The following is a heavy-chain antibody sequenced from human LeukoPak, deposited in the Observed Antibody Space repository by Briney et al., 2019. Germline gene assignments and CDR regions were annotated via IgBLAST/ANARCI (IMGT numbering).Heavy chain of an antibody. J-gene: IGHJ4*02. D-gene: IGHD3-22*01. CDR2: HYYTEST. CDR3: ARGPNYSSGYHHFDY. CDR1: GGSVSSVSDY. Sequence: PSETLSLTCTVSGGSVSSVSDYWSWIRQPPGKGLEWIGYHYYTESTDYNPSLKSRVVISIDTSKNQFSLKLSSVTAADTAVYYCARGPNYSSGYHHFDYWGQGTLVTVSS. V-gene: IGHV4-61*01.